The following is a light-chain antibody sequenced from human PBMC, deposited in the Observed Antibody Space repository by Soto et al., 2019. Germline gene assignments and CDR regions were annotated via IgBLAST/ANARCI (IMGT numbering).Light chain of an antibody. V-gene: IGKV3D-15*01. CDR3: QQYNSYSRT. CDR1: QSVSSD. J-gene: IGKJ1*01. CDR2: GAS. Sequence: VLSQSPGTVSTPXCRGATLTXXASQSVSSDLAWYQQKPGQAPRLIIYGASSRAAGIPDRFSGSGSGTEFTLTISSLQPDDFATYYCQQYNSYSRTFGQGTKVDIK.